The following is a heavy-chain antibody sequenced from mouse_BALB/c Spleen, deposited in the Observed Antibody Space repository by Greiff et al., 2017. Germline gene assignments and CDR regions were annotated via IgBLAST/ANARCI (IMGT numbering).Heavy chain of an antibody. CDR2: IWSGGST. J-gene: IGHJ3*01. CDR3: ARMGDYDVFAY. Sequence: VKLMESGPGLVQPSQSLSITCTVSGFSLTSYGVHWVRQSPGKGLEWLGVIWSGGSTDYNAAFISRLSISKDNSKSQVFFKMNSLQADDTAIYYCARMGDYDVFAYWGQGTLVTVSA. V-gene: IGHV2-4-1*01. D-gene: IGHD2-4*01. CDR1: GFSLTSYG.